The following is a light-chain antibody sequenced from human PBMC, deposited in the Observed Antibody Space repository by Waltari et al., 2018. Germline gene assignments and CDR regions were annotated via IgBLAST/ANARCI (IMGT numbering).Light chain of an antibody. V-gene: IGKV3-15*01. J-gene: IGKJ5*01. CDR2: SAS. Sequence: TVMTQAPATLSVFPGERATLSCRASQYVSTNLAWYQQKPGQSPRLLIYSASARATGVPARFGGSGSGTQFTLTINSVQSEDVALYYCQQYNNWPPITFGQGTRVQIK. CDR3: QQYNNWPPIT. CDR1: QYVSTN.